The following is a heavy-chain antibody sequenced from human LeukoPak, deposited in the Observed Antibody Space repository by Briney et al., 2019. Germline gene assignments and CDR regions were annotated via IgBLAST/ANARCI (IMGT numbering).Heavy chain of an antibody. Sequence: GGSLRLSCAASGFTFSSYAMHWVRQAPGKGLEWVAVISYDGSNKYYADSVKGRFTISRDNSKNTLYLQMNSLRAEDTAVYYCARDRSLSTSCPKYWGQGTLVTVSS. D-gene: IGHD2-2*01. V-gene: IGHV3-30-3*01. J-gene: IGHJ4*02. CDR2: ISYDGSNK. CDR3: ARDRSLSTSCPKY. CDR1: GFTFSSYA.